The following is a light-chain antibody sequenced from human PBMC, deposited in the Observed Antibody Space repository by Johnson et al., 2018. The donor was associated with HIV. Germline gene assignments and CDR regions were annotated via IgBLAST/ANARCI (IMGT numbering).Light chain of an antibody. CDR1: SSNIGNNY. CDR2: ENN. J-gene: IGLJ1*01. V-gene: IGLV1-51*02. CDR3: GTWDSSLSAYV. Sequence: QSVLTQPPSVSAAPGQKVTISCSGSSSNIGNNYVSWYQHLPGTAPKLLIYENNKRPSEIPDRFSGSKSGTSATLGITGLQTGDEGDYYCGTWDSSLSAYVFGTGTKVTVL.